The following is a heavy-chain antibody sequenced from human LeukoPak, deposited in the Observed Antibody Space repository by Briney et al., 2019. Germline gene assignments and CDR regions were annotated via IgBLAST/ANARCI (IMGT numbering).Heavy chain of an antibody. V-gene: IGHV4-39*01. CDR1: GGSISSSRWY. J-gene: IGHJ6*03. D-gene: IGHD5-24*01. CDR3: ASPKDEYYYFMDV. Sequence: SETLSLTCSVSGGSISSSRWYWGWVRQPPGKGLEWIGSIYKGGSTYYSPSLKGRVTISVDTSKNQFSLKLDSVTVADTAVYYCASPKDEYYYFMDVWGKGTTVTVSS. CDR2: IYKGGST.